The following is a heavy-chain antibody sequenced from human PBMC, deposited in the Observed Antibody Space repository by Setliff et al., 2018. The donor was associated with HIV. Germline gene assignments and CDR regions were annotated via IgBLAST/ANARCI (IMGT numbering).Heavy chain of an antibody. V-gene: IGHV1-2*02. CDR2: INPNSGGT. CDR1: GYTSTGYY. CDR3: ARVRYCSGGSCYGGEYWFDP. Sequence: ASVKVSCKASGYTSTGYYMHWVRQAPGQGLEWMGWINPNSGGTTYAQKFQGRVTMTRDTSTSTVYMELSSLRSEDTAVYYCARVRYCSGGSCYGGEYWFDPWGQGTLVTVSS. J-gene: IGHJ5*02. D-gene: IGHD2-15*01.